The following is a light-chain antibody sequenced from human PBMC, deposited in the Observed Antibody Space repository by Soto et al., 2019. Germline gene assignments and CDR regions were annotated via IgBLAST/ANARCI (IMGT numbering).Light chain of an antibody. V-gene: IGKV3-15*01. CDR2: GAS. CDR3: QQYNNWPRT. J-gene: IGKJ1*01. CDR1: QSVSSN. Sequence: IVLTQSPATLSVSPGERATLSCRASQSVSSNLAWYQQKPGQAPRLLIYGASTRATGTPARFSGSGSGTEFTLTISSLQSEDFAVYYCQQYNNWPRTFGQGTKVDIK.